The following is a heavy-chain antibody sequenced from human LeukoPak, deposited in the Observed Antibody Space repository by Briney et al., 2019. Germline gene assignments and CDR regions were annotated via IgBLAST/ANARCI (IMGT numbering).Heavy chain of an antibody. V-gene: IGHV3-30*02. J-gene: IGHJ4*02. D-gene: IGHD6-6*01. Sequence: PGGSLILSCAASGFTFSRYAMHWVRQTPGKGLEWVAFIWPGGDKTYYADSVRGRFTISRDNSKNTLHLEMKGVRAEDTALYYCAKISSSSEPDFDYWGQGALVTVSS. CDR3: AKISSSSEPDFDY. CDR1: GFTFSRYA. CDR2: IWPGGDKT.